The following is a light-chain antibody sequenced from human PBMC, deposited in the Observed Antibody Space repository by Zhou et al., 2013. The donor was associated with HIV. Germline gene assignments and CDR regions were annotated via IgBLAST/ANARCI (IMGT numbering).Light chain of an antibody. J-gene: IGKJ1*01. CDR1: QGISNF. CDR2: AAS. V-gene: IGKV1-27*01. CDR3: QKYNTAPWT. Sequence: DIQMTQSPSSLSASVGDRVTITCRAGQGISNFLAWYQQKPGKPYPKVLIYAASTLQSGVPSRFSGSGSGTDFTLTISSLQPEDVATYYCQKYNTAPWTFGQGTKVEMK.